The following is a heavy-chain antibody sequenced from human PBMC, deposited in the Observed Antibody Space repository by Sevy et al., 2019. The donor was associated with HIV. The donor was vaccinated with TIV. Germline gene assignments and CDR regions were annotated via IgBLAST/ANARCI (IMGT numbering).Heavy chain of an antibody. D-gene: IGHD1-1*01. J-gene: IGHJ4*02. CDR3: AGDSTTRPRVLDY. CDR1: GGSISSYF. CDR2: INFTGNT. Sequence: SETLSLTCSVSGGSISSYFWTWVRQSPGKGLEWIGNINFTGNTDYSPSLNIRVTLSLDTSKSQFSLTLKSVTAADTAIYFCAGDSTTRPRVLDYWGQGTLVTVSS. V-gene: IGHV4-59*01.